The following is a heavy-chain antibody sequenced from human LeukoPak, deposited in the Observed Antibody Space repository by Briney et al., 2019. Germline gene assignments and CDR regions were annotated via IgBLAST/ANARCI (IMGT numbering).Heavy chain of an antibody. CDR3: TRAGWNDEDDY. D-gene: IGHD1-1*01. CDR2: IRSKAYGGTT. J-gene: IGHJ4*02. Sequence: GGSLRLSCTASGFTFGDYAMSWFRQAPGKGLEWVGFIRSKAYGGTTEYAASVKGRFTISRDDSKSIAYLQMNSLKTEDTAVYYCTRAGWNDEDDYWGQGTLVTVSS. CDR1: GFTFGDYA. V-gene: IGHV3-49*03.